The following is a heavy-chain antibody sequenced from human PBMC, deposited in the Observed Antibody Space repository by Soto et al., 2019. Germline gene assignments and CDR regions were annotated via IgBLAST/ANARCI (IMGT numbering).Heavy chain of an antibody. CDR2: IKQDGSEK. CDR3: AREPEAAAYYYYYYMDV. Sequence: EVQLVESGGGLVQPGGSLRLSCAASGFTFSSYWMSWVRQAPGKGLEWVANIKQDGSEKYYVDAVTGRFTISRDNAKNALYLQMNGLRAEDTAVYYCAREPEAAAYYYYYYMDVWGKGTTVTVSS. CDR1: GFTFSSYW. D-gene: IGHD6-13*01. V-gene: IGHV3-7*01. J-gene: IGHJ6*03.